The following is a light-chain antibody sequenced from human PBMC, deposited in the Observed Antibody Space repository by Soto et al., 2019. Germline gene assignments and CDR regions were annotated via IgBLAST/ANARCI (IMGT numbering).Light chain of an antibody. CDR2: LGS. V-gene: IGKV2-28*01. CDR1: QSLLHSNGYNY. CDR3: MQPLQTPIT. Sequence: DIVMTQSRLSLPFRRGEPSSISWSSSQSLLHSNGYNYLDWYLQKPGQSPQLLIYLGSNRASGVPDRFSGSGSGTDFTLKISRVEAEDVGVYYCMQPLQTPITFGQGTRLEIK. J-gene: IGKJ5*01.